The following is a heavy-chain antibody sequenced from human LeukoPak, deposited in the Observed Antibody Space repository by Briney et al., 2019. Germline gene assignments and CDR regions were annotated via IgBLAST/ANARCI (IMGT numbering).Heavy chain of an antibody. CDR1: GDYMGSSSYY. CDR3: ARSYYYDYRQIDY. Sequence: SETLSLTCTVSGDYMGSSSYYWGWIRQPPGKGLEWLGSIYYSGSTYYNPSLKSRVTISVDTSKNQFSLNLYSVTAADTAVFYCARSYYYDYRQIDYWGQGTLVTVSS. J-gene: IGHJ4*02. V-gene: IGHV4-39*01. D-gene: IGHD3-22*01. CDR2: IYYSGST.